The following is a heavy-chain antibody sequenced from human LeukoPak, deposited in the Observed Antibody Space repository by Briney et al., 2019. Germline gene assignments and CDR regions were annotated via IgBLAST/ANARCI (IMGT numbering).Heavy chain of an antibody. CDR1: GGSISSYY. CDR2: INHSGST. CDR3: ARGWPSAFDY. V-gene: IGHV4-34*01. Sequence: SETLSLTCTVSGGSISSYYWSWIRQPPGKGLEWIGEINHSGSTNYNPSLKSRVTISVDTSKNQFSLKLSSVTAADTAVYYCARGWPSAFDYWGQGSLVTVSS. J-gene: IGHJ4*02.